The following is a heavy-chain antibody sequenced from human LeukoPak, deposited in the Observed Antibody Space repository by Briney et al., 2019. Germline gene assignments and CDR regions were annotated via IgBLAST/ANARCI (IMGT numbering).Heavy chain of an antibody. J-gene: IGHJ4*02. CDR3: ARIPAYYYDSSGNDY. CDR2: IDWDDDK. D-gene: IGHD3-22*01. V-gene: IGHV2-70*11. CDR1: GFSLSTSGMC. Sequence: SGPTLVNPTQTLTLTWTFSGFSLSTSGMCVSWIRQPPGKALERLARIDWDDDKYYSTSLKTRLTISKDTSKNQVVLTMTNMDPVDTATYYCARIPAYYYDSSGNDYWGQGTLVTVSS.